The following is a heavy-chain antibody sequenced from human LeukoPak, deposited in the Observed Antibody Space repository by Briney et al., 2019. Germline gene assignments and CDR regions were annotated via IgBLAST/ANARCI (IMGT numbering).Heavy chain of an antibody. Sequence: GGSLRLSCVASGFTFSTSWVTWVRQAPGKGLEWVANIDKHGSGKYYVDSVKGRFAISRDYASNSVFLQMDSLRAEDTSVYYCARDAGWGYYDLWGQGTPVTVPS. J-gene: IGHJ4*02. D-gene: IGHD1-26*01. CDR3: ARDAGWGYYDL. V-gene: IGHV3-7*01. CDR2: IDKHGSGK. CDR1: GFTFSTSW.